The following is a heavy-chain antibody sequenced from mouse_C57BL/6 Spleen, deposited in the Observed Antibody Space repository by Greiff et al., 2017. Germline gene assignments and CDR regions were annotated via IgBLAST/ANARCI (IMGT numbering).Heavy chain of an antibody. D-gene: IGHD4-1*01. CDR1: GYSFTGYY. V-gene: IGHV1-42*01. Sequence: VQLQQSGPELVKPGASVKISCKASGYSFTGYYMNWVKQSPEKSLEWIGEINPSTGGTTYNQKFKAKATLTVDQSSSTAYMQLKSLTSEDSAVYYCARWGLGLDYWGQGTTLTVSS. CDR2: INPSTGGT. CDR3: ARWGLGLDY. J-gene: IGHJ2*01.